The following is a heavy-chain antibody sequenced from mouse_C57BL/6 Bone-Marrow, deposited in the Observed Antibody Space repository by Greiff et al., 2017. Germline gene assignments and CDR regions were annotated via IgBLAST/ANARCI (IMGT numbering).Heavy chain of an antibody. J-gene: IGHJ3*01. V-gene: IGHV1-59*01. D-gene: IGHD2-5*01. Sequence: QVQLQQPGAELVRPGTSVKLSCKASGYTFTSYWMHWVKQRPGQGLEWIGVIYPSDSYTNYNQKFKGKATLTVDTSSSTAYMQLSSLTSEDSAVYYCARYGYSNPWFAYWGQGTLVTVSA. CDR3: ARYGYSNPWFAY. CDR2: IYPSDSYT. CDR1: GYTFTSYW.